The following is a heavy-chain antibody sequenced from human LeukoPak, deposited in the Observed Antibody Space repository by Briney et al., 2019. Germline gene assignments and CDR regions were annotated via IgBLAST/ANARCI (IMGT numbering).Heavy chain of an antibody. Sequence: GGSLRLSCTVSGFTVSSNSMSWVRQAPGKGLVWVSRIKSDGSGATYADSVKGRFTISRDNAKNTLYLQMNSLRAEDTAVYYCARDRYYVLDYWGQGILVTVSS. J-gene: IGHJ4*02. CDR2: IKSDGSGA. CDR3: ARDRYYVLDY. CDR1: GFTVSSNS. D-gene: IGHD3-10*02. V-gene: IGHV3-74*03.